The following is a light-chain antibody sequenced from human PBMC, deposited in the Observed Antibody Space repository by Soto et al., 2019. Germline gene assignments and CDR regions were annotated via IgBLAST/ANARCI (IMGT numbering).Light chain of an antibody. Sequence: AIQLTQSPSSLSASVGDRVTITCRASQGISSALAWYQQKPGKAPKLLIYDASSLEGGVPSRFSGSGSGTDFTLNISSLQPEDCATYYCQPFNSYPHLYTFGQGTKLEIK. CDR1: QGISSA. J-gene: IGKJ2*01. V-gene: IGKV1-13*02. CDR2: DAS. CDR3: QPFNSYPHLYT.